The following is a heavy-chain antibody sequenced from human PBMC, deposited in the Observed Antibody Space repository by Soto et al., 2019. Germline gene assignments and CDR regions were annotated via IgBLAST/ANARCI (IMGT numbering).Heavy chain of an antibody. J-gene: IGHJ4*02. CDR1: GGSFSSYT. V-gene: IGHV1-69*02. CDR2: IIPILGIA. D-gene: IGHD2-2*02. Sequence: QVQLVQSGAEVKKPGSSVKVSCKASGGSFSSYTISWVRQDPGQGLEWMGRIIPILGIANYAQKFQGRVTITADKSTSTAYMELSSLRSEDSAVYYCAMEYCSSTSCYRDYWGQRTLVTVSS. CDR3: AMEYCSSTSCYRDY.